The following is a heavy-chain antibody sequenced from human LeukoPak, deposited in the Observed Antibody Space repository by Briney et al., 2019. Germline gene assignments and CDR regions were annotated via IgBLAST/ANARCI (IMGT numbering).Heavy chain of an antibody. CDR2: IYTSGST. CDR3: VVGYCTGGSCYPFDY. J-gene: IGHJ4*02. CDR1: GGSMSSYY. Sequence: SETLSLTCTVSGGSMSSYYWSWIRQPAGKGLEWIGRIYTSGSTNYNPSLNSRVTMSLDTSKNQFSLKLSSVTAADTAVYFCVVGYCTGGSCYPFDYWGQGTLATVSS. D-gene: IGHD2-15*01. V-gene: IGHV4-4*07.